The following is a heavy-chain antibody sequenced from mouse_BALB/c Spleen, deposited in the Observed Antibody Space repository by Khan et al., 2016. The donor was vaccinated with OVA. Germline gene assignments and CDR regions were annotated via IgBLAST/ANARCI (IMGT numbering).Heavy chain of an antibody. CDR2: ICAGGSS. J-gene: IGHJ2*01. Sequence: QVQLKQSGPGLVAPSQSLSITCTVSGFSLTSYGVHWVRQPPGKGLEWLGVICAGGSSNYNSALMSRLRISKDHSKSQVFLKMKSLQTYDTAMYYWARAPVVEDYFDYWGQGTTLTVSA. V-gene: IGHV2-9*02. CDR3: ARAPVVEDYFDY. CDR1: GFSLTSYG. D-gene: IGHD1-1*01.